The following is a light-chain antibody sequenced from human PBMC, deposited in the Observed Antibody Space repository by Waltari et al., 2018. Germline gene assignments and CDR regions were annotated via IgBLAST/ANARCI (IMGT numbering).Light chain of an antibody. Sequence: QSALTQPASVSGSPGQSITISCTGSSNDVGLYNYVSWYQQHPDKATKLIIYDVTKRPSGVSNRFSGSTSGDTASLTISGLQAEDEAHYYCNSYTSSDTYVLFGGGTKLTVL. V-gene: IGLV2-14*03. CDR3: NSYTSSDTYVL. CDR1: SNDVGLYNY. CDR2: DVT. J-gene: IGLJ2*01.